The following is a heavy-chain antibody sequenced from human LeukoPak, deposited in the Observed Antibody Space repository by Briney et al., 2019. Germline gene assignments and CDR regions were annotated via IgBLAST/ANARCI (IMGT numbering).Heavy chain of an antibody. V-gene: IGHV4-39*01. J-gene: IGHJ4*02. CDR3: ARHATVTSFTFAH. CDR1: GGSISSSSYY. CDR2: IYYSGNT. D-gene: IGHD4-17*01. Sequence: PSETLSLTCTVSGGSISSSSYYWGWIRQPPGKGLEWIGSIYYSGNTYYNPSLKSRVTISVDTSKNQFSLELNSVTAADTAVYYCARHATVTSFTFAHWGQGTLVTVSS.